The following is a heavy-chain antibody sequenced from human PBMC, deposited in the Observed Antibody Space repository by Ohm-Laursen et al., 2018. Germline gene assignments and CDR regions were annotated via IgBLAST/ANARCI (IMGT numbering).Heavy chain of an antibody. D-gene: IGHD3-22*01. CDR2: INPNSGGP. CDR1: GYTFTGYY. J-gene: IGHJ5*02. CDR3: ASGGHYYDSSGYYYWSNWFDP. Sequence: GASVKVSCKASGYTFTGYYMHWVRQAPGQGLEWMGWINPNSGGPNYAQKFQGRVTMTRDTSISTAYMELSRLRSDDTAVYYCASGGHYYDSSGYYYWSNWFDPWGQGTLVTVSS. V-gene: IGHV1-2*02.